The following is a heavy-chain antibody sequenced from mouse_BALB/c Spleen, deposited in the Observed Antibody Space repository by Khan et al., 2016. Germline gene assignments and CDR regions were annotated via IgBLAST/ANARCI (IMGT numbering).Heavy chain of an antibody. CDR1: GYSITSGYS. V-gene: IGHV3-1*02. Sequence: EVQLVESGPDLVKPSQSLSLTCTVSGYSITSGYSWHWIRQFPGNKLEWMGYIHYSGSTNYNPSLKSRISVTRDTSKNQFFLQLNSVTTEDTATSYCATERGLEGLAYWGQGTLVTVSA. J-gene: IGHJ3*01. CDR3: ATERGLEGLAY. D-gene: IGHD3-1*01. CDR2: IHYSGST.